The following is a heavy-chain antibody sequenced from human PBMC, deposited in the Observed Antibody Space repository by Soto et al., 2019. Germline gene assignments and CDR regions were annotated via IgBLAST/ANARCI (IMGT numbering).Heavy chain of an antibody. J-gene: IGHJ6*02. CDR2: IYPSDSDI. CDR1: GYSFTSHW. Sequence: GESMKISYKTSGYSFTSHWIAWVREIPGKGLEWMGIIYPSDSDIRYRPSFQGQVTISVATSISTAYLQWSSLKAADTATYYGGGEDYSNFRGGMDVWGQGTTDTVS. D-gene: IGHD3-16*01. CDR3: GGEDYSNFRGGMDV. V-gene: IGHV5-51*01.